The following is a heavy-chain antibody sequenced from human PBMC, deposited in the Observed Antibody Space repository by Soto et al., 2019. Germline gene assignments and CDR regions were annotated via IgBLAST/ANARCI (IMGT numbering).Heavy chain of an antibody. V-gene: IGHV1-69*04. CDR2: IIPTVGTA. D-gene: IGHD3-10*01. Sequence: RASVKVSCKASGGTFSSSAISWVRQAPGQGLEWMGNIIPTVGTADYARKVQGRVAFTADTSTSTAYMELSSLRPEDTAVYYCASQRLWFGELLTKYSFYYGLDVWGQGTTVTVSS. CDR1: GGTFSSSA. J-gene: IGHJ6*02. CDR3: ASQRLWFGELLTKYSFYYGLDV.